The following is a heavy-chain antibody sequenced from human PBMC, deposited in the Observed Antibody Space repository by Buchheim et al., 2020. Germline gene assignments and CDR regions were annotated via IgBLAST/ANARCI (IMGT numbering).Heavy chain of an antibody. CDR1: GGSFSGYY. CDR2: INHSGST. V-gene: IGHV4-34*01. CDR3: ARTAFYWSGYYTALYFDY. J-gene: IGHJ4*02. Sequence: QVQLQQWGAGLLKPSETLSLTCAVYGGSFSGYYWSWIRQPPGKGLEWIGEINHSGSTNYNPSLKSRVTISVDTSKNQFSLKLSSVTAADTAVYYCARTAFYWSGYYTALYFDYWGQGTL. D-gene: IGHD3-3*01.